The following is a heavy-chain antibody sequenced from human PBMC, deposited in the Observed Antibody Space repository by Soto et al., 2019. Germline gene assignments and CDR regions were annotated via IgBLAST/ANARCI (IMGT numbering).Heavy chain of an antibody. V-gene: IGHV3-23*01. J-gene: IGHJ6*02. CDR2: ISGSGGST. CDR1: GLTFSSFA. D-gene: IGHD6-13*01. CDR3: AKGHSSSPSPQYYYYGMDV. Sequence: PGGSLRLSCAASGLTFSSFAMSWVRQAPGKGLEWVSGISGSGGSTYHADSVKGRFIISRDNSKNVLYLQMNSVRAEDTAVYYCAKGHSSSPSPQYYYYGMDVWGQGTTVTVS.